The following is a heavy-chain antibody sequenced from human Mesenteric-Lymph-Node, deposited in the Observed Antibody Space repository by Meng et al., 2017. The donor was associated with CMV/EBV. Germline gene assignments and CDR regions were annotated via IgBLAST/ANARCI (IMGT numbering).Heavy chain of an antibody. D-gene: IGHD6-19*01. V-gene: IGHV2-5*02. CDR2: IYWDDDK. CDR1: GFSLSTSGVG. Sequence: QLTFKESVPTLVKPTPTLPLTCTFSGFSLSTSGVGVGWIRQPPGKALEWLALIYWDDDKRYSPSLKNRLTITKDTSKNQVVLTMTNMDPVDTATYYCAHRRRLSSGWYSFWREHYYFDYWGQGTLVTVSS. CDR3: AHRRRLSSGWYSFWREHYYFDY. J-gene: IGHJ4*02.